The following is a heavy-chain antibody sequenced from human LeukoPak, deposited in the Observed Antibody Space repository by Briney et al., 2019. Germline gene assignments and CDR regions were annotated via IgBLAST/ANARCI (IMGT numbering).Heavy chain of an antibody. CDR1: GGSISSYY. V-gene: IGHV4-59*01. CDR3: ARYMSGLGDFDD. CDR2: IYYSGST. J-gene: IGHJ4*02. Sequence: PSETLSLTCTVSGGSISSYYWSWIRQPPGKGLEWIGYIYYSGSTNYNPSLKSRVTISVDTSKNQFSLKLSSVTAADTAVYYCARYMSGLGDFDDWGQGTLVTVSS. D-gene: IGHD2-21*01.